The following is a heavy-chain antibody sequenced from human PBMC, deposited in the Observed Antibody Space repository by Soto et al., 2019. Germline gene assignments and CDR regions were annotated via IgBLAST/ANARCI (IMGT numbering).Heavy chain of an antibody. CDR2: TYYSGST. V-gene: IGHV4-59*01. D-gene: IGHD6-13*01. CDR3: ARLVAAAGTFPYFQH. Sequence: QVQLQESGPGLVKPSETLSLTCTVSGGSISSYYWSWIRQPPGKGLEWIGYTYYSGSTNYNPSLKSRVTISVDTSKNQFSLKLSSVTAADTAVYYCARLVAAAGTFPYFQHWGQGTLVTVSS. J-gene: IGHJ1*01. CDR1: GGSISSYY.